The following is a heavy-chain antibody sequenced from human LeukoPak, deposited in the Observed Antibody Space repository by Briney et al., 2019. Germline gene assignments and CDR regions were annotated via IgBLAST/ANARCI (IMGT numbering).Heavy chain of an antibody. J-gene: IGHJ4*02. CDR3: ATESYGGA. D-gene: IGHD1-26*01. V-gene: IGHV3-53*01. Sequence: GGSLRLSCAASDFTVSSNSMSWVRQAPRKGLGWVSVTYSSGSTHYADSVKGRFTISRDSSKNTLYLQMNSLRAEDTAVYYCATESYGGAWGQGTLVTVSS. CDR2: TYSSGST. CDR1: DFTVSSNS.